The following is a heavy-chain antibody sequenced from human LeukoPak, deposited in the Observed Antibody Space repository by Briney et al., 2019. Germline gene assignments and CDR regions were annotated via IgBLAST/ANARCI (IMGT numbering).Heavy chain of an antibody. CDR3: ARENFAAAGTYGMDV. CDR2: ISSSSSYI. Sequence: PGGSLRLSCAASGFTASSNYMSWVRQAPGKGLEWVSSISSSSSYIYYADSVKGRFIISRDNAKNSLYLQMNSLRAEDTAVYYCARENFAAAGTYGMDVWGQGTTVTVSS. CDR1: GFTASSNY. D-gene: IGHD6-13*01. V-gene: IGHV3-21*01. J-gene: IGHJ6*02.